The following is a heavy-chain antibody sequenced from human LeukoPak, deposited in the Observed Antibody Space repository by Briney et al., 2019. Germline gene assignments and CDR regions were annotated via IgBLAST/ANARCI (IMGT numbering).Heavy chain of an antibody. J-gene: IGHJ6*03. D-gene: IGHD1-1*01. V-gene: IGHV4-38-2*01. CDR2: IYHSGST. CDR1: GYSISSGYY. CDR3: ARHGGTTGYYYYYMDV. Sequence: SETLSLTCAVSGYSISSGYYWGWIRQPPGKGLEWIGSIYHSGSTYYNPSLKSRVTISVDTSKNQSSLKLSSVTAADTAVYYCARHGGTTGYYYYYMDVWGKGTTVTVSS.